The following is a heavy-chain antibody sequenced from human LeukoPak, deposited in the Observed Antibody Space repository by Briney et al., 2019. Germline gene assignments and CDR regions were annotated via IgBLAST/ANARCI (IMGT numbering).Heavy chain of an antibody. D-gene: IGHD2-21*02. V-gene: IGHV1-69*04. CDR2: IIPIFGIA. Sequence: SVKVSCKASGGTFSSYAISWVRQAPGQGLEWMGRIIPIFGIANYAQKFQGRVTITADKSTSTAYMELSSLRSEDTAVYYCARDGNCGGDCYSMDVWGRGTTVTVSS. CDR3: ARDGNCGGDCYSMDV. J-gene: IGHJ6*02. CDR1: GGTFSSYA.